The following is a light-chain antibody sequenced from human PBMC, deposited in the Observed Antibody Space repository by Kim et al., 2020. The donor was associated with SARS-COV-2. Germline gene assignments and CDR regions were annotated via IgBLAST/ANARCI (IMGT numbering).Light chain of an antibody. CDR2: DVT. CDR1: RSDVGSYNY. Sequence: QSALTQPRSVSGSPGQSVTISCTGTRSDVGSYNYVSWYQNHPGKAPKLMIYDVTKRPSGVPDRFSGSKSGNTASLTISRLQTEDEAEYYCCSYTDTYTLVFGGGTRLTVL. V-gene: IGLV2-11*01. CDR3: CSYTDTYTLV. J-gene: IGLJ3*02.